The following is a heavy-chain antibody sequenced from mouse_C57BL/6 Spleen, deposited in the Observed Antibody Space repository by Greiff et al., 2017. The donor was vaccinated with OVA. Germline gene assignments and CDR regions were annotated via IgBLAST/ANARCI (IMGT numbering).Heavy chain of an antibody. V-gene: IGHV1-55*01. Sequence: QVQLQQSGAELVKPGASVKMSCKASGYTFTSYWITWVKQRPGQGLEWIGDIYPGSGSTNYNEKFKSKATLTVDTSSSTAYMQLSSLTSEDSAVYYGARKRDYYGSRTNDYWGQGTTLTFSS. CDR1: GYTFTSYW. J-gene: IGHJ2*01. D-gene: IGHD1-1*01. CDR3: ARKRDYYGSRTNDY. CDR2: IYPGSGST.